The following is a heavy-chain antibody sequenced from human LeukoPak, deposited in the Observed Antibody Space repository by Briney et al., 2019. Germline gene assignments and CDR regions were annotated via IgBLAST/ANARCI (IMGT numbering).Heavy chain of an antibody. CDR2: INPSGGST. V-gene: IGHV1-46*01. CDR3: ARGEVPTYYYDSSGYWIFDY. CDR1: GYTFTSYY. Sequence: GASVKVSCKASGYTFTSYYMHWVRQTPGQGLEWMGIINPSGGSTSYAQKFQGRVTMTRDTSTSTVYMELSSLRSEDTAVYYCARGEVPTYYYDSSGYWIFDYWGQGTLVTVS. D-gene: IGHD3-22*01. J-gene: IGHJ4*02.